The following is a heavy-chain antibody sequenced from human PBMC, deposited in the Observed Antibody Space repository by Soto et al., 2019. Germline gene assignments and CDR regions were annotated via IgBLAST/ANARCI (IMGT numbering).Heavy chain of an antibody. CDR1: GGSFSDYY. V-gene: IGHV4-34*01. Sequence: SETLSLTCAVYGGSFSDYYWAWIRQPPGKGLEWIGEINHSGSTNYSPSLKSRVTISLDTSKKQFSLKLTPVTAADTAVYFCARRVTVSYYMDVWGKGTTVTVSS. D-gene: IGHD4-4*01. J-gene: IGHJ6*03. CDR3: ARRVTVSYYMDV. CDR2: INHSGST.